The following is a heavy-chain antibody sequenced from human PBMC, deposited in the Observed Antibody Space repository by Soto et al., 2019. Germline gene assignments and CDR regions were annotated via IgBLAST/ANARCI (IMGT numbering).Heavy chain of an antibody. V-gene: IGHV3-7*01. CDR3: ARDYEFRFHI. CDR1: AFTLSSYW. CDR2: IKPDGSEK. D-gene: IGHD3-22*01. Sequence: EVQLVESGGGLVQPGGSLRLSCEASAFTLSSYWMSWVRQAPGKGLEWVANIKPDGSEKYYVDSVKGRFTISRDNTKNSLYLQMSTLRPEVTAIYYCARDYEFRFHIWGKGTLVTVSS. J-gene: IGHJ3*02.